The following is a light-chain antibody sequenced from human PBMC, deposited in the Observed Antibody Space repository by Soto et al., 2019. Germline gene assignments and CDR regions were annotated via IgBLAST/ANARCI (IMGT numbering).Light chain of an antibody. CDR1: QSVSSY. V-gene: IGKV3-11*01. J-gene: IGKJ1*01. CDR2: DAS. CDR3: LHHSNWPQWT. Sequence: EIVLTQSPATLSLSPGERATLSCRASQSVSSYLAWYQQKPGQAPRLLIYDASDRATGIPARFSGSGSGTDFTLTISRLEPEDFAVYFCLHHSNWPQWTFGQGTKVEIK.